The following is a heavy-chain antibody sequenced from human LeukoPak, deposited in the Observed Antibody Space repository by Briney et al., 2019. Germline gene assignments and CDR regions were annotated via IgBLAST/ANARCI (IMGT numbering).Heavy chain of an antibody. CDR3: AGSDFWSGYNWFDP. CDR1: GFTFSSYS. J-gene: IGHJ5*02. Sequence: GGSLRLSCAASGFTFSSYSMKWVRQAPGKGLEWVSSISSSSSYIYYADSVKGRFTISRDNAKNSLYLQMNSLRAEDTAVYYCAGSDFWSGYNWFDPWGQGTLVTVSS. D-gene: IGHD3-3*01. V-gene: IGHV3-21*01. CDR2: ISSSSSYI.